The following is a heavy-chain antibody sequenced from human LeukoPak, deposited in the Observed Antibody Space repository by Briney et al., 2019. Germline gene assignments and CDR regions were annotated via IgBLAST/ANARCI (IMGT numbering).Heavy chain of an antibody. CDR2: IYHSGST. D-gene: IGHD2-15*01. V-gene: IGHV4-30-2*01. CDR3: ARELGYCSGGSCFNWFDP. J-gene: IGHJ5*02. Sequence: SWVRQAPGKGLEWIGYIYHSGSTYYNPSLKSRVTISVDRSKNQFSLKLSSVTAADTAVYYCARELGYCSGGSCFNWFDPWGQGTLVTVSS.